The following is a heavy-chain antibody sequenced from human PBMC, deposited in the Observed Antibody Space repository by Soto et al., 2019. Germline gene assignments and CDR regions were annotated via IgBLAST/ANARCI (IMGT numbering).Heavy chain of an antibody. V-gene: IGHV3-11*06. CDR2: ISSSSSYT. CDR1: GFTFSDYY. J-gene: IGHJ4*02. D-gene: IGHD6-13*01. CDR3: ARLIEGIAAAGFDY. Sequence: QVQLVESGGGLVKPGGSLRLSCAASGFTFSDYYMSWIRQAPGKGLEWVSYISSSSSYTNYADSVKGLFTISRDNAKNSLYLQMNSLRAEDTAVYYCARLIEGIAAAGFDYWGQGTLVTVSS.